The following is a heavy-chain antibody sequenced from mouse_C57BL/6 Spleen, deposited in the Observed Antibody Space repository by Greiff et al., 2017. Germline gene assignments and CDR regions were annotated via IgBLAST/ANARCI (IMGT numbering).Heavy chain of an antibody. J-gene: IGHJ4*01. Sequence: EVQLQQSGPVLVKPGASVKMSCKASGYTFTDYYMNWVKQSHGKSLEWIGVINPYNGGTSYNQKFKGKATLTVDKSSSTAYMELNSLTSEDSAVYYCARGTHTAQATSYAMDYWGQGTSVTVSS. CDR2: INPYNGGT. CDR3: ARGTHTAQATSYAMDY. D-gene: IGHD3-2*02. CDR1: GYTFTDYY. V-gene: IGHV1-19*01.